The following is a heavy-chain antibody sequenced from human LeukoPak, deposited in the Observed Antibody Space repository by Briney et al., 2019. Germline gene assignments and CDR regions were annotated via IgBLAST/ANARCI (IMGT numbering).Heavy chain of an antibody. J-gene: IGHJ4*02. CDR1: GFTLSSFA. CDR3: AARGNDY. Sequence: GGSLRLSCAASGFTLSSFAMSWVRQAPGKGLDWVSGISGSGGSTYYADSVKGRFTISRDNSKNTLYLQMNSLRAEDTAVYYCAARGNDYWGQGTLVTVSS. D-gene: IGHD3-10*01. CDR2: ISGSGGST. V-gene: IGHV3-23*01.